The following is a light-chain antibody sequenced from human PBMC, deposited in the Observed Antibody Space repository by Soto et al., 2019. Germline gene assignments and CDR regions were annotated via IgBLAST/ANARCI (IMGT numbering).Light chain of an antibody. V-gene: IGKV1-12*01. CDR3: QQANSFPLT. CDR1: QGISSC. Sequence: DIQMTQSPSSVSASVGDRVTITCRASQGISSCLAWYQQKPGKAPTLLIYAASRVQSGVQSRFSSSGSGTDLTLTISSLKHEDFANYYCQQANSFPLTFGGRTKVEIK. J-gene: IGKJ4*01. CDR2: AAS.